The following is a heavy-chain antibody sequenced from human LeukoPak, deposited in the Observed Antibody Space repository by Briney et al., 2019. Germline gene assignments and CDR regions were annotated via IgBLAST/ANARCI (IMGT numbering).Heavy chain of an antibody. D-gene: IGHD6-13*01. Sequence: ASVKVSCKASGYIFTGYYMHWVRQAPGQGLEWMGWINPNSGGTNYAQKFQGRVTMTRDTSISTAYMELSRLRSDDTAVYYCARNLLYSSSWYGNAFDIWGQGTMVTVSS. V-gene: IGHV1-2*02. CDR3: ARNLLYSSSWYGNAFDI. CDR1: GYIFTGYY. CDR2: INPNSGGT. J-gene: IGHJ3*02.